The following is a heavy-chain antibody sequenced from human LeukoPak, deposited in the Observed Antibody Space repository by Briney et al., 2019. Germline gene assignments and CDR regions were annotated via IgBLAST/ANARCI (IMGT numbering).Heavy chain of an antibody. CDR3: ARGTPGSSYYYYYYMDV. J-gene: IGHJ6*03. D-gene: IGHD3-10*01. V-gene: IGHV4-59*01. CDR1: GGSISSYH. CDR2: NSGST. Sequence: PSETLSLTCTVSGGSISSYHWSWIRQPPGKGLEWIGYNSGSTNYNPSLKSRVTISVDTSKNQFSLKLSSVTAADTAVYYCARGTPGSSYYYYYYMDVWGKGTTVTVSS.